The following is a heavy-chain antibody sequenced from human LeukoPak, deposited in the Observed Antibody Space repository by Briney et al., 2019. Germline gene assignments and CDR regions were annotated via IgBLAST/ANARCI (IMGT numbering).Heavy chain of an antibody. CDR3: ARVHPPPYYYDSSGYYGWFDP. D-gene: IGHD3-22*01. V-gene: IGHV1-2*02. J-gene: IGHJ5*02. CDR1: GYTFTGYY. CDR2: INPNSGGT. Sequence: GASVTVSCTASGYTFTGYYMHWVRQAPGQGLEWMGWINPNSGGTNYAQKFQGRVTMTRDTSISTAYMELSRLRSDDTAVYYCARVHPPPYYYDSSGYYGWFDPWGQGTLVTVSS.